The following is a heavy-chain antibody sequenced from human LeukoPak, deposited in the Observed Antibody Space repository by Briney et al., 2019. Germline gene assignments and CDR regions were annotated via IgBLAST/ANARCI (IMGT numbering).Heavy chain of an antibody. V-gene: IGHV7-4-1*02. CDR3: ARGSGELLAGAFDI. CDR1: GYTFTIYA. D-gene: IGHD1-26*01. CDR2: INTNTGNP. Sequence: ASVTVSFTASGYTFTIYAMNWVRQAPGQGLEWMGWINTNTGNPTYAQGFTGRFVFSLDTSVSTAYLQISSLKAEDTAVYYCARGSGELLAGAFDIWGQGTMVTVSS. J-gene: IGHJ3*02.